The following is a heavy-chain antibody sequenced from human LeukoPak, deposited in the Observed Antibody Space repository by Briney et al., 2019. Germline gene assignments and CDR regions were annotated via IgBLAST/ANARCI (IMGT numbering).Heavy chain of an antibody. Sequence: SETLSLTCTVSGGSISIFYWSWIRQPAGKGLDWIGRIHSSGRINHNPSLKSRVTLSVDTSKNQFSLKLTSVAAADTAVYYCARGTFKDGLDVWGQGTTVTVSS. CDR1: GGSISIFY. D-gene: IGHD2/OR15-2a*01. CDR3: ARGTFKDGLDV. V-gene: IGHV4-4*07. J-gene: IGHJ6*02. CDR2: IHSSGRI.